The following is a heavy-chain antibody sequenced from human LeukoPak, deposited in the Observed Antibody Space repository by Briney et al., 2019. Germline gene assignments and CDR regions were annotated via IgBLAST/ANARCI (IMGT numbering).Heavy chain of an antibody. J-gene: IGHJ6*02. D-gene: IGHD3-22*01. CDR1: GFIFSNYG. V-gene: IGHV3-30*02. CDR3: AKDHAYPSSSWMIVVVIKDYYYGMDV. CDR2: KRYNEGTE. Sequence: PGGSLRLSCAASGFIFSNYGMHWVRQAPGKGLEWVAFKRYNEGTEYADSVKGRFTISRDNSKNTLYLQMNSLRAEDTAVYYCAKDHAYPSSSWMIVVVIKDYYYGMDVWGQGTTVTVSS.